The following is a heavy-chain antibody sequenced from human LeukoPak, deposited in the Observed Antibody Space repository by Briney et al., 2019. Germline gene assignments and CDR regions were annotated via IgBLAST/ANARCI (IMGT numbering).Heavy chain of an antibody. D-gene: IGHD5-18*01. J-gene: IGHJ4*02. CDR1: GFNFNNYA. Sequence: GGSLRLSCAVSGFNFNNYAMNWVRQAPGKGLEWVAFILYDGSNKYYADSVKGRSTTSRDNSKNTLYLQMNSLRAEDTAVYYCAKDRRYSYGYVDYWGQGTLVTVSS. V-gene: IGHV3-30*02. CDR3: AKDRRYSYGYVDY. CDR2: ILYDGSNK.